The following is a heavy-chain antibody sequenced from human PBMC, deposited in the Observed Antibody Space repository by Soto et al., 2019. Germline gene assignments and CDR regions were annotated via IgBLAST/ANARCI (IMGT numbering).Heavy chain of an antibody. D-gene: IGHD1-26*01. CDR2: INHSGST. CDR1: GGSFSGYY. Sequence: SETLSLTCAVYGGSFSGYYWSWIRQPPGKGLEWIGVINHSGSTNYNPSLKSRVTISVDTSKNQFSLKLSSVTAADTAVYYCARGSQGSGSTSTYYYYYYGMDVWGQGTTVTVSS. CDR3: ARGSQGSGSTSTYYYYYYGMDV. V-gene: IGHV4-34*01. J-gene: IGHJ6*02.